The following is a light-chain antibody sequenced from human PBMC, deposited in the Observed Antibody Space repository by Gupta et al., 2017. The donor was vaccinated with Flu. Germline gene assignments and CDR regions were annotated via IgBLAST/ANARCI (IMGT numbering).Light chain of an antibody. V-gene: IGKV3-11*01. CDR3: QQRSNWAPIT. CDR1: QSVSVF. CDR2: DAS. J-gene: IGKJ4*01. Sequence: ERATLSCRASQSVSVFLAWYQQKPGQAPRLLIYDASNRATGIPARFSGSGSGTDFTLTISRLEPEDFAVYYCQQRSNWAPITFGGGTNVEIK.